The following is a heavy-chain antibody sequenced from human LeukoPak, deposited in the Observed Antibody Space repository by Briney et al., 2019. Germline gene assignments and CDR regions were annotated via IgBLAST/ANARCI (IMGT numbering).Heavy chain of an antibody. D-gene: IGHD3-10*01. V-gene: IGHV3-30-3*01. Sequence: GRSLRLSCAASGFTFSSYAMHWVRQAPGKGLEWVAVISYDGSNKYYADSVKGRFTISRDNSKNTLYLQMNSLRADDTAVYYCAKGSYASGSSLFDYWGQGTLVTVSS. CDR1: GFTFSSYA. CDR2: ISYDGSNK. J-gene: IGHJ4*02. CDR3: AKGSYASGSSLFDY.